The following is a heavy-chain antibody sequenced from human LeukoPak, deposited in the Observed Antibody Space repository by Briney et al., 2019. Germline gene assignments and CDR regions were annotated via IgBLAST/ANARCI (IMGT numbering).Heavy chain of an antibody. J-gene: IGHJ3*02. CDR2: INPNSGDT. V-gene: IGHV1-2*02. CDR3: ARADSDAFDI. CDR1: GYIFTDYY. Sequence: ASVKVSCKASGYIFTDYYMHRVRQAPGQGLEWMGWINPNSGDTNYAQKFQGRVTMTRDTSISIAYMELSRLRSDDTAVYYCARADSDAFDIWGQGTMVTVSS.